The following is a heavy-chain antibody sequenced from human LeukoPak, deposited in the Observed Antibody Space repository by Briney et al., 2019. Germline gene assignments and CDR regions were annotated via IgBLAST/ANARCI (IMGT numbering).Heavy chain of an antibody. CDR3: ARAMIPGFGPPPRGYYYYYMDV. D-gene: IGHD3-10*01. V-gene: IGHV4-34*01. J-gene: IGHJ6*03. CDR1: GGSFSGYY. CDR2: INHSGST. Sequence: SETLSLTCAVYGGSFSGYYWSWIRQPPGKGLEWIGEINHSGSTNYNPSLKSRVTISVDTSKNQFSLKLSSVTAADTAVYYCARAMIPGFGPPPRGYYYYYMDVWGKGTTVTISS.